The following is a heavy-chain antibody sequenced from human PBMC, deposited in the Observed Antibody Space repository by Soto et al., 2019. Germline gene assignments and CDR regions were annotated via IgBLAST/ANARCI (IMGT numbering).Heavy chain of an antibody. D-gene: IGHD2-15*01. Sequence: QVQLVQSGAEVKKPRASVKVSCKASGYTFTNFAISWVRQAPGQGLEWMGWIRAYNGNTNYAHNFQGKATMTTDTPTSTANMELRSLRSDDTAVYYGARGGTPIDYWGQGTLVTVSS. J-gene: IGHJ4*02. V-gene: IGHV1-18*01. CDR2: IRAYNGNT. CDR3: ARGGTPIDY. CDR1: GYTFTNFA.